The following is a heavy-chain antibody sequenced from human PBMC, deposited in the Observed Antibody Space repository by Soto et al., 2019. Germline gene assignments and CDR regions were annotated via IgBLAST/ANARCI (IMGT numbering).Heavy chain of an antibody. CDR3: ARTHYSNYFFGMFDP. V-gene: IGHV3-64*01. J-gene: IGHJ5*02. D-gene: IGHD4-4*01. CDR2: ISSNGGST. Sequence: GGSLRLSCAASGFTFSSYAMHWDRQAPGKGLEYVSAISSNGGSTYYANSVKGRFTISRDNSKKTPYLQMGSLRAEDMAVYYCARTHYSNYFFGMFDPWGQGTLVTVSS. CDR1: GFTFSSYA.